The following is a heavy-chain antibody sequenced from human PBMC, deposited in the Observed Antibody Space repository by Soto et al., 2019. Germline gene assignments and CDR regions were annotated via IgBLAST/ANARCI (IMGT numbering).Heavy chain of an antibody. CDR3: ARRIVATEPFDY. D-gene: IGHD5-12*01. Sequence: SETLSLTYTVCRGTMVSYYWSWIRQPPGRGLEWIGFIYYAGSTKYNPSLNSRVTISVDTSKNQFSLTVTSVTAADTAVYYCARRIVATEPFDYWGQGTLVTVSS. CDR2: IYYAGST. CDR1: RGTMVSYY. V-gene: IGHV4-59*08. J-gene: IGHJ4*02.